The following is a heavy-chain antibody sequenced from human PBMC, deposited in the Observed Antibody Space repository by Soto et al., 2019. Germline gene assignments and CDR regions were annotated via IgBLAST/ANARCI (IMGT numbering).Heavy chain of an antibody. CDR1: GGSISSYY. J-gene: IGHJ5*02. CDR2: IYYSGST. Sequence: PSETLSLTCTVSGGSISSYYWSWIRQPPGKGLEWIGYIYYSGSTNYNPSLKSRVTISVDTSKNQFSLKLSSVTAADTAVYYCARVDYYESGGYPFGGWFDPWGQGTLVTVSS. D-gene: IGHD3-22*01. V-gene: IGHV4-59*01. CDR3: ARVDYYESGGYPFGGWFDP.